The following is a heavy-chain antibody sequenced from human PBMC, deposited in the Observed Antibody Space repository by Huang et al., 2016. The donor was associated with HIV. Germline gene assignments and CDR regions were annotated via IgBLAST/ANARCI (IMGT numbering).Heavy chain of an antibody. CDR3: ARRVGSGWYGEIDY. J-gene: IGHJ4*02. CDR2: VSGYNSYT. D-gene: IGHD6-19*01. CDR1: GYNFKTTA. Sequence: QVQLLKSGAEVKKPGASVKISCKTSGYNFKTTAVSWVRQTPGQGLEWMGWVSGYNSYTTYSHRLQGRVTMTTDTSTNTVYMELRSLSSDDTAVYYCARRVGSGWYGEIDYWGQGTLVTVSS. V-gene: IGHV1-18*04.